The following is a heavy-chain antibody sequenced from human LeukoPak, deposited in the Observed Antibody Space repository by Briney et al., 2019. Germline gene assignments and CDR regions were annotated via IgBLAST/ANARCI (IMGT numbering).Heavy chain of an antibody. CDR3: ARFNYDSKYYDY. D-gene: IGHD3-16*01. CDR1: SFTFSDYW. V-gene: IGHV3-74*01. J-gene: IGHJ4*02. Sequence: GGSLRLSCVASSFTFSDYWMHWVRQARGEGLVWVIRIKSDGSSKNYADSVKGRFTITRDNAKKTLYLQMNRLRTEDTAVYYYARFNYDSKYYDYWGQGTLVTVSS. CDR2: IKSDGSSK.